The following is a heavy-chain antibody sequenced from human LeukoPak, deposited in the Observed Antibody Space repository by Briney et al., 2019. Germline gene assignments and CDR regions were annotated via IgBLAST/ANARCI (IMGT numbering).Heavy chain of an antibody. Sequence: GGSLRLSCAASEFTFSSYWMHWVRQAPGKGLAWVSRINSDGSSTSYAASVKGRFTISRDNAKNTLHLQMNSLRAEDTAVYYCARDTAGWELSPGDYWGQGILVTVSS. CDR3: ARDTAGWELSPGDY. V-gene: IGHV3-74*01. CDR2: INSDGSST. D-gene: IGHD1-26*01. CDR1: EFTFSSYW. J-gene: IGHJ4*02.